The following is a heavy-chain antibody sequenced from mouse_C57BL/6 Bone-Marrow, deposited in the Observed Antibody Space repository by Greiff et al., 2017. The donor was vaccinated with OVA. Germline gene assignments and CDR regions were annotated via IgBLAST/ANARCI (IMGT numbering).Heavy chain of an antibody. CDR2: IDPSDSYT. V-gene: IGHV1-50*01. CDR1: GYTFTSYW. Sequence: QVQLQQPGAELVKPGASVKLSCTASGYTFTSYWMQWVKQRPGQGLEWIGEIDPSDSYTNYNQKFKGKATLTVDTASSTAYMQLSSLTSEDSAVYYCARGGQTVYYAMDYWGQGTSVTVSS. CDR3: ARGGQTVYYAMDY. D-gene: IGHD3-2*01. J-gene: IGHJ4*01.